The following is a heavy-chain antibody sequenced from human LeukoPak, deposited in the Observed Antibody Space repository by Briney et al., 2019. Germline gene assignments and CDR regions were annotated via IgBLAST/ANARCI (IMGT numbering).Heavy chain of an antibody. J-gene: IGHJ4*02. CDR1: SASISSTVSSSSYY. CDR3: ARTAYSNYVIDY. D-gene: IGHD6-13*01. V-gene: IGHV4-39*01. CDR2: IYYSVNT. Sequence: SETLSLTCTVSSASISSTVSSSSYYWGWIRQPPGKGLEWIGIIYYSVNTYYSPSLKSRVTISAATSKNQFSLKLRSVPSAYTCVYDCARTAYSNYVIDYWGQGTLVTVSS.